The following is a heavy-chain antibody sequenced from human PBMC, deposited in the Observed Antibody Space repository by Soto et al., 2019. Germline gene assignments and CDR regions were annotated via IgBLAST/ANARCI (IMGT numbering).Heavy chain of an antibody. Sequence: GASVKVSCKASGYAFTSYCMSWVRQAPGQGLEWMGWISGYNGDTKYAQKVQGRVTMTIDTSTYTAYMELRSLTSDDTAIYYCAKNGQPPYYYYGMDVWGQGTTVTVSS. CDR1: GYAFTSYC. D-gene: IGHD2-8*01. V-gene: IGHV1-18*04. J-gene: IGHJ6*02. CDR3: AKNGQPPYYYYGMDV. CDR2: ISGYNGDT.